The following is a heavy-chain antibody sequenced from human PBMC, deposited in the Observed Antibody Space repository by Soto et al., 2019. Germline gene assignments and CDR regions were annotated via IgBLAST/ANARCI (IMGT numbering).Heavy chain of an antibody. CDR3: ARRVFL. Sequence: PSETLSLTCTVSGGSVSSGGYFWSWIRQSPGKGLEWIGHIYNTVSTYGNPSLESRLTISVDTSMNQFSLRLNSVTAADTAVYYCARRVFLWGQGTLVPVSS. D-gene: IGHD3-10*02. CDR1: GGSVSSGGYF. J-gene: IGHJ4*02. CDR2: IYNTVST. V-gene: IGHV4-30-4*01.